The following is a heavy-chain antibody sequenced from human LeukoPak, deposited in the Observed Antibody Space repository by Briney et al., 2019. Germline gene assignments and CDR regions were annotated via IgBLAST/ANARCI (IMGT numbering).Heavy chain of an antibody. CDR2: IYYSGST. CDR3: ASTLWFGELSPPDY. D-gene: IGHD3-10*01. V-gene: IGHV4-61*01. J-gene: IGHJ4*02. Sequence: SETLSLTCTVSGGSVSSGSYYWSWIRQPPGTGLEWIGYIYYSGSTNYNPSLKSRVTISVDTSKNQFSLKLSSVTAADTAVYYCASTLWFGELSPPDYWGQGTLVTVSS. CDR1: GGSVSSGSYY.